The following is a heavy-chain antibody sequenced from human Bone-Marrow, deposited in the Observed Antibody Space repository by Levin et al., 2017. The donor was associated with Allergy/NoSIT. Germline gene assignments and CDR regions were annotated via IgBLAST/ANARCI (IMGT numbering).Heavy chain of an antibody. Sequence: PSETLSLTCTVSGGSISTTSYYWGWIRQPPGKALEWIGTIYYSGSTDYNPSLRSRVTMFVDTSKNQFSVRLNSVTAADTAVYFCGRVAPRSPVPRYISYFDFWGQGALVTVSS. D-gene: IGHD5-18*01. CDR3: GRVAPRSPVPRYISYFDF. CDR2: IYYSGST. J-gene: IGHJ4*02. V-gene: IGHV4-39*01. CDR1: GGSISTTSYY.